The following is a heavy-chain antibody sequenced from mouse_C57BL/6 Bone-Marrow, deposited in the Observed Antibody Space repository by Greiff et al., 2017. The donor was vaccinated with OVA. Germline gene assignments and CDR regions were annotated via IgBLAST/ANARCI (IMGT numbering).Heavy chain of an antibody. CDR1: GYTFTSYW. V-gene: IGHV1-53*01. J-gene: IGHJ4*01. CDR3: ARRGEGYWWFYAMDD. D-gene: IGHD1-1*02. Sequence: QVQLQQPGTELVKPGASVKLSCKASGYTFTSYWMHWVKQRPGQGLEWLGNINPSNGGTNYNEMFKSKATLTVDKSSSTAYMQLSSLKSEVFAVYYCARRGEGYWWFYAMDDWGRGTSVTVSS. CDR2: INPSNGGT.